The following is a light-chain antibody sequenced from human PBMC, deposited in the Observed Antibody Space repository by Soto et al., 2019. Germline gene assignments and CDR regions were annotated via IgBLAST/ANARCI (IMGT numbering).Light chain of an antibody. Sequence: VMKKSPATLSVSPGERATLSCRASQSVSSSYLAWYQHKPGQAPRLLIYGASSRATGIPDRFSGSGSGTDFTLTISRLEPEDFAVYYCQQSASSPCTFGQGTTVDIK. V-gene: IGKV3-20*01. CDR3: QQSASSPCT. CDR1: QSVSSSY. J-gene: IGKJ1*01. CDR2: GAS.